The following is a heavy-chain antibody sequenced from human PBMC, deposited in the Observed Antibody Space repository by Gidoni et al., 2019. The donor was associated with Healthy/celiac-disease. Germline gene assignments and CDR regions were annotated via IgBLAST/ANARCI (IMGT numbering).Heavy chain of an antibody. V-gene: IGHV4-39*01. CDR1: GGSIRSSSYY. J-gene: IGHJ6*02. CDR3: ARQVGNLDV. D-gene: IGHD4-4*01. CDR2: IYYSGST. Sequence: QLQLQESGPGLVKPSETLSLSCTVPGGSIRSSSYYRGWIRPPPGKGLEWIGSIYYSGSTYYNPSLKSRVTISVDTSKNQFAVERSSVTAADTAVYYCARQVGNLDVWGQGTTVTVSS.